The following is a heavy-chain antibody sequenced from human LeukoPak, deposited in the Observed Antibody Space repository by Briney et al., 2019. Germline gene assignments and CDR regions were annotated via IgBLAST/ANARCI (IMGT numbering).Heavy chain of an antibody. CDR1: GGSISSYY. D-gene: IGHD1-1*01. CDR3: ARYWSRFDY. J-gene: IGHJ4*02. V-gene: IGHV4-59*08. Sequence: PSETLSLTCTVYGGSISSYYWSWSRQPPGKGLEWIGYIYYSGTTNYNPSFKSRVTISVDTSKNQFSLKLSSVTAADTAVYFCARYWSRFDYWGQGTLVTVSS. CDR2: IYYSGTT.